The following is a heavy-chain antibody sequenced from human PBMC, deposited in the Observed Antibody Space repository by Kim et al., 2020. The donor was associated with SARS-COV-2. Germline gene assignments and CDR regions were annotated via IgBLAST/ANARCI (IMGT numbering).Heavy chain of an antibody. CDR1: GGSISSYY. D-gene: IGHD1-7*01. CDR2: IYYSGST. CDR3: ARGDLGNYGGYYYYYGMDV. V-gene: IGHV4-59*13. Sequence: SETLSLTCTVSGGSISSYYWSWIRQPPGKGLEWIGYIYYSGSTNYNPSLKSRVTISVDTSKNQFSLKLSSVTAADTAVYYCARGDLGNYGGYYYYYGMDVWGQGTTVTVSS. J-gene: IGHJ6*02.